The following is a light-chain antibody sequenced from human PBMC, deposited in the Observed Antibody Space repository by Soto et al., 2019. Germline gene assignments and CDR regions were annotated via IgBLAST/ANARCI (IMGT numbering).Light chain of an antibody. V-gene: IGKV3-11*01. CDR2: DAS. Sequence: EIVLRQSPATLSMSPGERATLSCRASQNIDNFLVWYQQKPGQAPRLLIYDASKRATGIPARFSGSGSGTGFTLTISSLEPEDFAVYYCQQRYTLITFGPGTKVDIK. CDR1: QNIDNF. CDR3: QQRYTLIT. J-gene: IGKJ3*01.